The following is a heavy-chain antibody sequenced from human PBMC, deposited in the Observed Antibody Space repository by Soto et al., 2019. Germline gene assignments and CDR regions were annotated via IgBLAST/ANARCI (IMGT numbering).Heavy chain of an antibody. J-gene: IGHJ4*02. CDR3: ARGVLH. CDR1: GGSISSGGYY. V-gene: IGHV4-31*03. D-gene: IGHD3-16*01. Sequence: QVQLQESGPGLVKPSQTLSLTCTVSGGSISSGGYYWSWIRQHPGKGLEWIGSSYYHGSTYYIPHLKSRLTISVDTSKNNFSLKLSSVTAADTAVYYCARGVLHWGQGTLVTVSS. CDR2: SYYHGST.